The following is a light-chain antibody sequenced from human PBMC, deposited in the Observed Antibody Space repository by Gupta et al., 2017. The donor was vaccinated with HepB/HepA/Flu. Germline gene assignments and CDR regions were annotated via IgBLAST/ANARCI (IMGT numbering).Light chain of an antibody. CDR3: CSYAGSDTVRVV. Sequence: QSALTQPRSVSGSPGQSVTISCTGTSSDVGGYNYVSWYQQHPGKAPKLMIYDVSKRPSGGPDRVSGSKSGNTAALTISGLQAEDEADYYCCSYAGSDTVRVVFGGGTKLTVL. CDR1: SSDVGGYNY. CDR2: DVS. J-gene: IGLJ2*01. V-gene: IGLV2-11*01.